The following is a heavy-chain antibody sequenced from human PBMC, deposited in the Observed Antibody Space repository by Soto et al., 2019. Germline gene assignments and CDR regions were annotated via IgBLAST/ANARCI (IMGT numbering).Heavy chain of an antibody. CDR2: IYYSGST. CDR1: GGSISSSSYY. V-gene: IGHV4-39*01. Sequence: SETLSVTCTVFGGSISSSSYYCGWIRQPPGKGLEWIGSIYYSGSTYYNPSLKSRVTISVDTSKNTFSLKLSSETAADTAVYYSARHWEYTALVRFDYWGQGTLVTVSS. CDR3: ARHWEYTALVRFDY. D-gene: IGHD5-18*01. J-gene: IGHJ4*02.